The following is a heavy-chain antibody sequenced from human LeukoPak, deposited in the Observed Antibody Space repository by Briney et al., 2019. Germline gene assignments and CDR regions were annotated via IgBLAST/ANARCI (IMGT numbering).Heavy chain of an antibody. V-gene: IGHV5-51*01. CDR2: IYPGDSDT. CDR3: ARHTDPPYSSSWYDAFDI. D-gene: IGHD6-13*01. Sequence: HGESLKISCKGSGYGFTSYWIGWVRQMPGKGLEWMGIIYPGDSDTRYSPSFQGQVTISADKSISTAYLQWSSLKASDTAMYYCARHTDPPYSSSWYDAFDIWGQGTMVTVSS. J-gene: IGHJ3*02. CDR1: GYGFTSYW.